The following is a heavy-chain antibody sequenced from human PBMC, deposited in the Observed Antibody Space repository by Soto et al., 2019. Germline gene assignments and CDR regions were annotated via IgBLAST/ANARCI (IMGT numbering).Heavy chain of an antibody. Sequence: EVQLVESGGGLVQPGGSLRLSCAASGFTFSDHYMDWVRQAPGKGREWVGRTRDKPNSYTTEYAASVKGRFTISRDDSENSVYLQMNSLKTEDTAVYYCTSAAVSKTGLDVWGQGTTVTVSS. V-gene: IGHV3-72*01. J-gene: IGHJ6*02. CDR2: TRDKPNSYTT. CDR1: GFTFSDHY. CDR3: TSAAVSKTGLDV. D-gene: IGHD4-4*01.